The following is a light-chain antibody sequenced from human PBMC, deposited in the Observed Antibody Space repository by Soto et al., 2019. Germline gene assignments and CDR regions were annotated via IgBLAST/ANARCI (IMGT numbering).Light chain of an antibody. Sequence: IVLTQSPATLCWSPGERATLSCGASQSVGTYIAWYKQKPGLAPRLVIFDSSTRATGIPDRFSGSGSGTDFTLTISRPEPEDFAVYFCQQYGNSPQITFGQGTRLEIK. CDR3: QQYGNSPQIT. CDR2: DSS. J-gene: IGKJ5*01. V-gene: IGKV3D-20*01. CDR1: QSVGTY.